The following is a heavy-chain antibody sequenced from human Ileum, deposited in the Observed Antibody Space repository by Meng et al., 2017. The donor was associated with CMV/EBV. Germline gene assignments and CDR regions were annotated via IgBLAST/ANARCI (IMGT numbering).Heavy chain of an antibody. CDR1: GFTFRNYW. V-gene: IGHV3-74*01. CDR3: ARGAGGFDY. CDR2: ILNDGSGT. Sequence: GGFLRLSCVASGFTFRNYWMHWVRQSPGKGLVWVSHILNDGSGTGYADSVKGRFTISRDNAKNTLYLQMDSLRVEDTAVYYCARGAGGFDYWGQGTRVTVSS. J-gene: IGHJ4*02. D-gene: IGHD3-10*01.